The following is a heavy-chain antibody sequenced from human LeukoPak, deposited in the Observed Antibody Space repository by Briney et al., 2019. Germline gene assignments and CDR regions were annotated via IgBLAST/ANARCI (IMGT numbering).Heavy chain of an antibody. V-gene: IGHV3-23*01. CDR2: IRDSGAGT. J-gene: IGHJ4*02. Sequence: GGSLRLSCAASGFTFISYAMSWVRQAPGKGLEWVSCIRDSGAGTYYADSVKGRFTISRDNSKNTLYLQMNSLRAEDTAVYYCARAPTVTTLVVHYWGQGTLVTVSA. CDR3: ARAPTVTTLVVHY. D-gene: IGHD3-22*01. CDR1: GFTFISYA.